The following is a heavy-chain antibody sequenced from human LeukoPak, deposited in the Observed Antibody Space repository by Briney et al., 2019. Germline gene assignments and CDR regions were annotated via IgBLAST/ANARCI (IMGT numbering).Heavy chain of an antibody. D-gene: IGHD3-22*01. Sequence: GRSLRLSCAASGFTFDDYAMHWVRQAPGKGLEWVSGISGGGGSTNYADSVKGRFTISRDSSKNTLYLQMNSLRAEDTAVYYCAKDVIPTYYYDSSGFALDYWGQGTLVTVSS. CDR2: ISGGGGST. CDR1: GFTFDDYA. CDR3: AKDVIPTYYYDSSGFALDY. J-gene: IGHJ4*02. V-gene: IGHV3-23*01.